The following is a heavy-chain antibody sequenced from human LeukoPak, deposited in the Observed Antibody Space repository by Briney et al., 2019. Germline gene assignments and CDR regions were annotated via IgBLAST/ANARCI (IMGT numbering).Heavy chain of an antibody. J-gene: IGHJ6*02. CDR2: INPNSGGT. CDR3: AREYYYDSSSYSVDYYYYGMDV. V-gene: IGHV1-2*04. Sequence: ASVKVSCKASGYTFTGYYMHWVRQAPGQGLEWMGWINPNSGGTNYAQKFQGWVTMTRDTSISTAYMELSRLRSDDTAVYFCAREYYYDSSSYSVDYYYYGMDVWGQGTTVTVSS. D-gene: IGHD3-22*01. CDR1: GYTFTGYY.